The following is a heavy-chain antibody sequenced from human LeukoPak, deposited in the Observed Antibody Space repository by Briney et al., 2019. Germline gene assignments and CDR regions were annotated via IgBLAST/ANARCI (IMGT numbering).Heavy chain of an antibody. V-gene: IGHV3-21*01. D-gene: IGHD6-19*01. CDR1: GFTFSSYS. CDR2: ISSSSSYI. CDR3: ARESGSQYSSGWYGDYFDY. J-gene: IGHJ4*02. Sequence: PGGSLRLSCAASGFTFSSYSMNWVRQAPGKGLEWVSSISSSSSYIYYADSVKGRFTISRGNAKNSLYLQMNSLRAEDTAVYYCARESGSQYSSGWYGDYFDYWGQGTLVTVSS.